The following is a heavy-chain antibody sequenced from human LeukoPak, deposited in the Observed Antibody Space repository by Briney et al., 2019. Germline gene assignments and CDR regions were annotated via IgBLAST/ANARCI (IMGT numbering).Heavy chain of an antibody. V-gene: IGHV1-69*13. D-gene: IGHD6-6*01. CDR3: ARVPQKYSTPSPYYYYMDV. CDR2: IIPIFGTA. CDR1: GYTFTTYA. J-gene: IGHJ6*03. Sequence: ASVKVSCKASGYTFTTYAMNWVRQAPGQGLEWMGGIIPIFGTANYAQKFQGRVTITADESTSTAYMELSSLRSEDTAVYYCARVPQKYSTPSPYYYYMDVWGKGTTVTVSS.